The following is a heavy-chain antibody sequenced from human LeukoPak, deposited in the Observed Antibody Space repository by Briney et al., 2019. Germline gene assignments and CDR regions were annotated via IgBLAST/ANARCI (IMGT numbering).Heavy chain of an antibody. V-gene: IGHV1-69*13. Sequence: SVKGSCKASGGTFTRYAISSVRHAPGQGLEWMGGIIPIFGTANYAQRCEGRVTVTADESTCTAYMELSSLRSEDSDGYYCARGVPAAEVDGGAFDIWGQGTMVTVSS. CDR3: ARGVPAAEVDGGAFDI. J-gene: IGHJ3*02. D-gene: IGHD2-2*01. CDR1: GGTFTRYA. CDR2: IIPIFGTA.